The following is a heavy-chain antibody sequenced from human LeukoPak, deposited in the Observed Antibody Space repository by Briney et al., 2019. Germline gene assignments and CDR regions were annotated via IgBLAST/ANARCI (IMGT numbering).Heavy chain of an antibody. V-gene: IGHV4-34*01. J-gene: IGHJ3*02. D-gene: IGHD1-26*01. CDR3: AMHLSGYDAFDI. CDR1: GGSFSGYY. CDR2: INHSGST. Sequence: PSETLSLTCAVYGGSFSGYYWSWIRQPPGKGLEWIGEINHSGSTNYNPSLKSRVTISMDKSKNQVSLNLSSVTAADTAVYYCAMHLSGYDAFDIWGQGTMVTVSS.